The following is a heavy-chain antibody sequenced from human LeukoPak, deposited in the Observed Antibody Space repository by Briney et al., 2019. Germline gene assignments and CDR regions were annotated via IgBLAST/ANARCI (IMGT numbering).Heavy chain of an antibody. J-gene: IGHJ3*02. D-gene: IGHD5-12*01. Sequence: SETLSLTCTVSGGSISSYYWSGIREPAGKGLEWSGRIYTSGSTNYNPSLKSRVTMSVDTSKKQFSLKLSSVTAADTAVYYCTRDRSGYDDAFDIWGQGTMVTVSS. CDR3: TRDRSGYDDAFDI. CDR1: GGSISSYY. V-gene: IGHV4-4*07. CDR2: IYTSGST.